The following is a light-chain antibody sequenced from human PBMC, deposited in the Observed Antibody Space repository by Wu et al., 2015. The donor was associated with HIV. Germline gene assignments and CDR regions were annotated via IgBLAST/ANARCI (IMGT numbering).Light chain of an antibody. CDR3: QQYERSPST. Sequence: EIMLTQSPASLSVSPGERATLSCRASQSVNNNLAWYQQRPGQAPRLLVYGISIRATGIPDRFSGSGSGTDFTLTISRLEPEDFAVYYCQQYERSPSTFGQGTRLEIK. J-gene: IGKJ5*01. CDR2: GIS. CDR1: QSVNNN. V-gene: IGKV3-20*01.